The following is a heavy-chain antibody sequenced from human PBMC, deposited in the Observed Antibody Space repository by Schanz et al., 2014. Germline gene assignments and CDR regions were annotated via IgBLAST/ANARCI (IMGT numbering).Heavy chain of an antibody. CDR1: GITFSSHS. Sequence: EVHLVESGGGLVQPGGSLRLSCAASGITFSSHSFNWVRQAPGKGLEWVSYVSSSSSYTHYADSVKGRFTISRDNAKSSLYLQMNSLRVEDTAVYYCAASSGWHPSTDYWGQGTLVTVSS. V-gene: IGHV3-48*04. CDR3: AASSGWHPSTDY. CDR2: VSSSSSYT. D-gene: IGHD6-19*01. J-gene: IGHJ4*02.